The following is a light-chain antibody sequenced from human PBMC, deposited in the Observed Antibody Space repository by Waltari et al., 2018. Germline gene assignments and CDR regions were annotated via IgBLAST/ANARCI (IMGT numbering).Light chain of an antibody. CDR3: QQYYSTPLT. Sequence: DIVMTQSPDSLAVSLGVRATIHFKSSQSVLYSSNNKNYLAWYQQKPGQPPKLLIYWVSTRESGVPDRFSGSGSGTDFTLTISSLQAEDVAVYYCQQYYSTPLTFGGGTKVEIK. CDR1: QSVLYSSNNKNY. V-gene: IGKV4-1*01. CDR2: WVS. J-gene: IGKJ4*01.